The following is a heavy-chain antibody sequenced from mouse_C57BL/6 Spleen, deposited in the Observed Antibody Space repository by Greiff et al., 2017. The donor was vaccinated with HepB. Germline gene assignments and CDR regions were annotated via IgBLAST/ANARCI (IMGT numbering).Heavy chain of an antibody. V-gene: IGHV1-82*01. CDR1: GYAFSSSW. Sequence: QVQLKESGPELVKPGASVKISCKASGYAFSSSWMNWVKQRPGKGLEWIGRIYPGDGDTNYNGKFKGKATLTADKSSSTAYMQLSSLTSEDSAVYFCAKGTTEGYAMDYWGQGTSVTVSS. CDR2: IYPGDGDT. D-gene: IGHD2-14*01. CDR3: AKGTTEGYAMDY. J-gene: IGHJ4*01.